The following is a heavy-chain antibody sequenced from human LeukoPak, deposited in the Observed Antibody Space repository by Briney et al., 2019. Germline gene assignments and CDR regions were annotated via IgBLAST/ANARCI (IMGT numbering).Heavy chain of an antibody. D-gene: IGHD3-10*01. V-gene: IGHV1-2*02. Sequence: ASVKVSCKVSGYTLTELSMHWVRQAPGQGLEWMGWINPNSGGTNYAQKFQGRVTMTRDTSISTAYMELSRLRSDDTAVYYCARLWFGELNAFDIWGQGTMVTVSS. CDR3: ARLWFGELNAFDI. CDR1: GYTLTELS. J-gene: IGHJ3*02. CDR2: INPNSGGT.